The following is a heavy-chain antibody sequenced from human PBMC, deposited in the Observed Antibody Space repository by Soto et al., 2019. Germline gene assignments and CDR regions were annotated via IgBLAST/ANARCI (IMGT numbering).Heavy chain of an antibody. CDR2: IYYSGST. D-gene: IGHD3-10*01. V-gene: IGHV4-39*01. CDR1: GGSISSSSYY. CDR3: ARLLWSRGDWFDP. J-gene: IGHJ5*02. Sequence: SETLSLTCTVSGGSISSSSYYWGWIRQPPGKGLEWIGSIYYSGSTYYNPSLKSRVTISVDTSKNQFSLKLSSVTAADTAVYYCARLLWSRGDWFDPWGQGTPVTVSS.